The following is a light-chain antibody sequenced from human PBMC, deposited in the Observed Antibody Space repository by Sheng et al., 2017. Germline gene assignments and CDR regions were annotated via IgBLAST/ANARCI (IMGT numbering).Light chain of an antibody. J-gene: IGKJ4*01. CDR2: DAS. Sequence: DIQMTQSPSSLSGSVGDRVTITCQASQDITNSLCWYQQKPGKAPKLLIYDASQLETGVPSRFTGSGSATDFTFTISSLQPDDFATYYCQQYDNLPLTFGGGTEGGD. CDR1: QDITNS. CDR3: QQYDNLPLT. V-gene: IGKV1-33*01.